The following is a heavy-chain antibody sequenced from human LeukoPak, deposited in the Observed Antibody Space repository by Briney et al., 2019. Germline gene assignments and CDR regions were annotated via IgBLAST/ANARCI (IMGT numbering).Heavy chain of an antibody. CDR2: ISGSGGST. Sequence: GGSLRLSCAASGFTFSSYAMSWVRQAPGKGLEWVSAISGSGGSTYYADSVKGRFTISRDNSKNTLYLQMSSLRAEDTAVYYCAKDRGIQLWLFSDYWGQGTLVTVSS. CDR1: GFTFSSYA. CDR3: AKDRGIQLWLFSDY. J-gene: IGHJ4*02. V-gene: IGHV3-23*01. D-gene: IGHD5-18*01.